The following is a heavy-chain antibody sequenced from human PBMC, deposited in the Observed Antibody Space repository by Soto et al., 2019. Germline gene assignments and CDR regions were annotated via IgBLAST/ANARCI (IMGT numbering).Heavy chain of an antibody. V-gene: IGHV1-69*13. CDR1: GGTFSRYS. CDR3: ASLIVVVAGDAFDI. J-gene: IGHJ3*02. Sequence: SVKVSCKASGGTFSRYSISWVRQAPGQGLEWMGGIIPIFGTANYAQKFQGRVTITADESTSTAYMELSSLRSEDTAVYYCASLIVVVAGDAFDIWGQGTMVTVSS. CDR2: IIPIFGTA. D-gene: IGHD2-15*01.